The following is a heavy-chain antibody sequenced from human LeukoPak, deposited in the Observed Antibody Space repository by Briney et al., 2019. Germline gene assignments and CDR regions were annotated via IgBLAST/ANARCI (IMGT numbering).Heavy chain of an antibody. Sequence: QPGGSLRLSCAASGFTFSTYAMNWVRQAPGKGLEWVSYISGSGRHIYYADSVKGRFTISRDNAKNSLFLQMNSLRAEDTAVYYCAREASVVEMDRIVGGYWGEGTPVTVSS. D-gene: IGHD5-24*01. J-gene: IGHJ4*02. V-gene: IGHV3-48*03. CDR2: ISGSGRHI. CDR3: AREASVVEMDRIVGGY. CDR1: GFTFSTYA.